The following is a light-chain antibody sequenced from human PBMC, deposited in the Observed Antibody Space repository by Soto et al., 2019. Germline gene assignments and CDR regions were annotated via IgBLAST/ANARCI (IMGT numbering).Light chain of an antibody. J-gene: IGKJ5*01. CDR2: DAS. Sequence: TALSQSPAVLSLSPGERATLFCRASQSISRYLAWYQQTPGQAPRLLIYDASNRATGTPARFSGSGSGTDFTLTISSLEPEDFAVYYCQQRSNWPPITFGQGTR. CDR3: QQRSNWPPIT. V-gene: IGKV3-11*01. CDR1: QSISRY.